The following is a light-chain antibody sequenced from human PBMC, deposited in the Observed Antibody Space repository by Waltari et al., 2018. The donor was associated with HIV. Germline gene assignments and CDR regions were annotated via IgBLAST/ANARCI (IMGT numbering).Light chain of an antibody. CDR1: QSVLYSSNNKNY. V-gene: IGKV4-1*01. Sequence: DIVMTQSPDSLAVSLGERATINCKSSQSVLYSSNNKNYLAWYQQKPGQPPKLLIYWASTRESGVPDRFSGSGSGTDFTLTISSLQAEDVAVYYCMQALQTLTWTFGQGTKVEIK. CDR2: WAS. J-gene: IGKJ1*01. CDR3: MQALQTLTWT.